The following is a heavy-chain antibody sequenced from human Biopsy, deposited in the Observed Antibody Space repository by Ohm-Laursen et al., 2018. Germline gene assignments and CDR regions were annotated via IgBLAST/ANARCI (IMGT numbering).Heavy chain of an antibody. V-gene: IGHV4-59*01. J-gene: IGHJ4*02. D-gene: IGHD7-27*01. CDR1: GDSISSYY. CDR3: ARLTGDPSY. Sequence: SQTLSLTWFVSGDSISSYYWNWIRQSPGKGLEWIGFIYYTGHTNYNPSLKSRATISVDTSKNQFSLKVISVTAADTAVYYCARLTGDPSYWGQGILVTVSS. CDR2: IYYTGHT.